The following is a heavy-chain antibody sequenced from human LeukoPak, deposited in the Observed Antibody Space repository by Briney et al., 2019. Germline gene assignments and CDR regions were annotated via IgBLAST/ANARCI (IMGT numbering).Heavy chain of an antibody. V-gene: IGHV3-21*01. Sequence: PGGSLRLSCATSGFTFSFFAMNWVRQAPGKGLEWVSSISSSSSYIYYADSVKGRFTISRDNAKNSLYLQMNSLRAEDTAVYYCARVSAGCPDYWGQGTLVTVSS. CDR3: ARVSAGCPDY. D-gene: IGHD6-19*01. CDR2: ISSSSSYI. CDR1: GFTFSFFA. J-gene: IGHJ4*02.